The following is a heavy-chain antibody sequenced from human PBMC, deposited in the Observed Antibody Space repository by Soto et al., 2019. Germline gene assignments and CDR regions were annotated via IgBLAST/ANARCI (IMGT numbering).Heavy chain of an antibody. CDR2: ISSSSSYT. V-gene: IGHV3-11*06. J-gene: IGHJ2*01. CDR3: ARSYDSSGHYGWAPGYWYFDL. CDR1: VFTFSDYY. Sequence: GGSLRLSCASSVFTFSDYYMSWIRQAPGKGLEWVSYISSSSSYTNYADSVKGRFTISRDNAKNSLYLQMNSLRAEDTAVYYCARSYDSSGHYGWAPGYWYFDLWGRGTLVTVSS. D-gene: IGHD3-22*01.